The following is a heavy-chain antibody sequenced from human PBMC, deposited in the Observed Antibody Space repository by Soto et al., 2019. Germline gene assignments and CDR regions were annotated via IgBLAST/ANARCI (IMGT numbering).Heavy chain of an antibody. CDR3: AKGKSENGVDWLDP. Sequence: GGSLRLSCAASGFMFENYAMIWVRQAPGKGLEWVATVRGNSCGAYYADSVRGRFIISRDNSKNTMSLQLNSLRDDDTAIYYCAKGKSENGVDWLDPWGPGTLVTVSS. CDR2: VRGNSCGA. CDR1: GFMFENYA. J-gene: IGHJ5*02. V-gene: IGHV3-23*01. D-gene: IGHD2-8*01.